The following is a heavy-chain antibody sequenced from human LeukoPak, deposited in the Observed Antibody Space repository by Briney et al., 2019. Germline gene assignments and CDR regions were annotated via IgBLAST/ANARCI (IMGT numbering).Heavy chain of an antibody. Sequence: SETLSLTCTVSGGSISSGGYYWSWIRQHPGKGLEWIGYIYYSGSTYYNPSLKSRVTISVDTSKNQFSLKLSSVTAADTAVYYCVRGYSSGYPDAFDIWGQGTMVTVSS. CDR3: VRGYSSGYPDAFDI. D-gene: IGHD3-22*01. CDR1: GGSISSGGYY. CDR2: IYYSGST. J-gene: IGHJ3*02. V-gene: IGHV4-31*03.